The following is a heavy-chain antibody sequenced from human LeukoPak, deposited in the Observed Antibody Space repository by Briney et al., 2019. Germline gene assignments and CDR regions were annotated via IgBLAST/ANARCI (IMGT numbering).Heavy chain of an antibody. D-gene: IGHD1-26*01. CDR3: ARGIVGATYFDY. J-gene: IGHJ4*02. Sequence: PSETLSLTCTVSGDSISSGDYYWSWIRQPPGKGLEWIGYIYYSGSTYYNPSLKSRVTISVDTSKNQFSLKLSSVTAADTAVYYCARGIVGATYFDYWGQGTLVTVSS. V-gene: IGHV4-30-4*08. CDR2: IYYSGST. CDR1: GDSISSGDYY.